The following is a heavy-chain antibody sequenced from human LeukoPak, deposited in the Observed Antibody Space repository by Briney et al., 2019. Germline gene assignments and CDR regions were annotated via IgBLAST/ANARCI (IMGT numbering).Heavy chain of an antibody. J-gene: IGHJ4*02. Sequence: GGSLRLSCAASGFTVSSNYMSWVRQAPGKGLEWVSVIYSGGSTYYADSVKGRFTISRDNSKNTLYLQMNSLRAEDTAIYYCARASYSGYDLYFDYWGQGTLVTVSS. D-gene: IGHD5-12*01. V-gene: IGHV3-53*05. CDR3: ARASYSGYDLYFDY. CDR2: IYSGGST. CDR1: GFTVSSNY.